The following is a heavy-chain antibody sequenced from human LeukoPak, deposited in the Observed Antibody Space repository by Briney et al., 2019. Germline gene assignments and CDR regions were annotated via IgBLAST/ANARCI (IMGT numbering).Heavy chain of an antibody. Sequence: GGSLRLSCAASGFTFSDYYMSWIRQAPGKGLEWVSYISSSSYTNYADSVKGRFTISRDNAKNSLYLQMNSLRAEDTAVYYCARGRTYYYDSGGYSPFDYWGQGTLVTVSS. CDR1: GFTFSDYY. V-gene: IGHV3-11*03. D-gene: IGHD3-22*01. J-gene: IGHJ4*02. CDR3: ARGRTYYYDSGGYSPFDY. CDR2: ISSSSYT.